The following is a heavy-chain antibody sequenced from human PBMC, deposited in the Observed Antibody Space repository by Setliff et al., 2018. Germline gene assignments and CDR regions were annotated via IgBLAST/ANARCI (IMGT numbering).Heavy chain of an antibody. CDR2: IYYSGST. D-gene: IGHD3-9*01. CDR1: GGSISSSSYY. Sequence: PSETLSLTCTVSGGSISSSSYYWGWIRQPPGKGLEWIGSIYYSGSTYYNPSLKSRVTISVDTSKNQFSLKLSPLTAADTAVYYCARNDRPWRYYFDYWGQGTLVTVSS. J-gene: IGHJ4*02. V-gene: IGHV4-39*01. CDR3: ARNDRPWRYYFDY.